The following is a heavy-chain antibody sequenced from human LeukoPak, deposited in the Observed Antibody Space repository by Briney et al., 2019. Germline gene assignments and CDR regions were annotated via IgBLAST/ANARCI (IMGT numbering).Heavy chain of an antibody. CDR3: ARDLVTEPTGDWFDP. D-gene: IGHD2-2*01. J-gene: IGHJ5*02. Sequence: QPGGSLRLSCAAYGFTFSTYWMGWVRQAPGKGLEWVANISYDVIEKYYVDSVKARFTISRDNANNSLYLQMNSLRDEDTAVYYCARDLVTEPTGDWFDPWGQGTLVTVSS. CDR2: ISYDVIEK. CDR1: GFTFSTYW. V-gene: IGHV3-7*01.